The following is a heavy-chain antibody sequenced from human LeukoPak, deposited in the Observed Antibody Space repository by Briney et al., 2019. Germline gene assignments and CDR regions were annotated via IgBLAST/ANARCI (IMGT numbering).Heavy chain of an antibody. Sequence: GGSLRLSCAASGFTFSSYEMNWVRQAPGKGLEWGSYISSSSSTIYYADSVKGRFTISRDNAKNSLYLQMNSLRAEDTAVYYCARGERVAAAGDYFDYWGQGTLVTVSS. CDR3: ARGERVAAAGDYFDY. J-gene: IGHJ4*02. V-gene: IGHV3-48*01. D-gene: IGHD6-13*01. CDR2: ISSSSSTI. CDR1: GFTFSSYE.